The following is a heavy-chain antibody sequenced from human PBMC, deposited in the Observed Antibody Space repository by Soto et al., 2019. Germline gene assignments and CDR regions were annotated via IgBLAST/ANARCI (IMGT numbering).Heavy chain of an antibody. CDR1: GITFGSRA. CDR3: ARGSTDSYPGSRIFDF. J-gene: IGHJ4*02. D-gene: IGHD3-10*01. CDR2: ITDTGGDT. Sequence: GGSLRLSCAASGITFGSRAVSWVRQAPGKGLEWVSTITDTGGDTKYADSVRGRFTMSRDNSKKTLYLQMNSLRVEDSALYYCARGSTDSYPGSRIFDFWGRGTLVTVSS. V-gene: IGHV3-23*01.